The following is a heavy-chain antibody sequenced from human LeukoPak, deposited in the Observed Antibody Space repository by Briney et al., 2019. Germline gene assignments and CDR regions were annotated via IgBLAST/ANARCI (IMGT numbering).Heavy chain of an antibody. CDR1: GGTFSSYA. CDR2: IIPILGMA. J-gene: IGHJ6*02. V-gene: IGHV1-69*04. D-gene: IGHD3-10*01. CDR3: AREPSSGSYYSHYYYYGMDV. Sequence: SVKVSCKASGGTFSSYAISWVRQAPGQGLEWMGRIIPILGMANYAQKFQGRVTITADKSTSTAYMELSSLRSEDTAVYYCAREPSSGSYYSHYYYYGMDVWGQGTTVTVSS.